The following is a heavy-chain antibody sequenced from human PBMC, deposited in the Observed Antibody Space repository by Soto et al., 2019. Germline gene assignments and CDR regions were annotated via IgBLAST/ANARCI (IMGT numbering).Heavy chain of an antibody. CDR3: AKEDVLLWFGELLPDPYYFDY. D-gene: IGHD3-10*01. J-gene: IGHJ4*02. V-gene: IGHV3-23*01. Sequence: GSLRLSCAASEFTFSSYAMSWVRQAPGKGLEWVTAISGSGGSTYYADSVKGRFTISRDNSKNTLYLQMNSLRAEDTAVYYCAKEDVLLWFGELLPDPYYFDYWGQGTLVTVSS. CDR2: ISGSGGST. CDR1: EFTFSSYA.